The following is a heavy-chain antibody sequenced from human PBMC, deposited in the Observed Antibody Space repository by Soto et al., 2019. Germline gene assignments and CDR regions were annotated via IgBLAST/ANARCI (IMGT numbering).Heavy chain of an antibody. CDR2: ISSSTSHT. Sequence: QVQLVESGGGLVKPGGSLRLSCAVSGFTFSDYYMTWIRQAPGKGLEWVSYISSSTSHTNYADYVKGRFTISRDNAKNLLFLQMNSLRAEDTAVYYCARGRGAAADYFDFCGQGTLVTVSS. CDR3: ARGRGAAADYFDF. CDR1: GFTFSDYY. D-gene: IGHD6-13*01. V-gene: IGHV3-11*05. J-gene: IGHJ4*02.